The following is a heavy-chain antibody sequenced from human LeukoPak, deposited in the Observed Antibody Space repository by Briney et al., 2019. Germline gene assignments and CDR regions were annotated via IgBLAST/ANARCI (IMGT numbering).Heavy chain of an antibody. D-gene: IGHD5-24*01. CDR1: GYTFTGYY. V-gene: IGHV1-2*02. CDR3: ARGGGQDGYNEGVPWSY. Sequence: GASVKVSCKASGYTFTGYYMHWVRQAPGQGLEWMGWINPNSGGTNYAQKFQGRVTMTRDTSISTAYMELGRLRSDGTAVYYCARGGGQDGYNEGVPWSYWGQGTLVTVSS. CDR2: INPNSGGT. J-gene: IGHJ4*02.